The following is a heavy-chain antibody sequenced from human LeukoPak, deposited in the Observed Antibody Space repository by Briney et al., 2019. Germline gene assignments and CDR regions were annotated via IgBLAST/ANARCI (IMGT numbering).Heavy chain of an antibody. CDR1: GFAFSSYW. Sequence: GGSLRLSCAASGFAFSSYWMSWVRQAPGKGLEWVANIKQDGSEKYYVDSVKGRFTISRDNAKNSLYLQMNSLRAEDTAVYYCAREKEQWLDDAFDIWGQGTMVTASS. V-gene: IGHV3-7*01. CDR2: IKQDGSEK. J-gene: IGHJ3*02. D-gene: IGHD6-19*01. CDR3: AREKEQWLDDAFDI.